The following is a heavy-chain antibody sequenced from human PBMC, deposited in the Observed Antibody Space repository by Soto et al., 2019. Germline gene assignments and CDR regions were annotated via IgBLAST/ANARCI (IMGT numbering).Heavy chain of an antibody. CDR1: GGSISSYY. J-gene: IGHJ5*02. Sequence: QVQLQESGPGLVKPSETLSLTCTVSGGSISSYYWSWIRQPPGKGLEWIGYIYYSGSTNYNPSLKSRVTISVDTSKNQVSLKLSSVTAADTAVYYCARASGCSGGNCAFDPWGQGTLVTVSS. D-gene: IGHD2-15*01. CDR2: IYYSGST. CDR3: ARASGCSGGNCAFDP. V-gene: IGHV4-59*01.